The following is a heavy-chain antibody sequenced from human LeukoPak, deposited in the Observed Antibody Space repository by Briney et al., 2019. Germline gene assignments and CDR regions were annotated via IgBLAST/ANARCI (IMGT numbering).Heavy chain of an antibody. CDR2: INPKSGGT. D-gene: IGHD3-3*01. V-gene: IGHV1-2*02. CDR1: GYSFTAYY. CDR3: TRETGASYDPGAFDV. Sequence: ASVKVSCKASGYSFTAYYIHWVRQAPGQGLEWMGWINPKSGGTDSAEKFGGRVTMSRDTSLRTSYLEVRRLKSDDTAVYYCTRETGASYDPGAFDVWGQGTMVTVSS. J-gene: IGHJ3*01.